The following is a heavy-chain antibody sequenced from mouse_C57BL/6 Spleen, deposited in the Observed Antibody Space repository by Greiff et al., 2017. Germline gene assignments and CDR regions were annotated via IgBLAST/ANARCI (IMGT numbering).Heavy chain of an antibody. CDR2: INPNNGGT. Sequence: EVQLQQSGPELVKPGASVKISCKASGYTFTDYYMNWVKQSHGKSLEWIGDINPNNGGTSYNQKFKGKATLTVDKSSSTAYMELRSLTSEDSAVYYCARSGDVWFAYWGQGTLVTVSA. CDR3: ARSGDVWFAY. CDR1: GYTFTDYY. J-gene: IGHJ3*01. V-gene: IGHV1-26*01. D-gene: IGHD3-1*01.